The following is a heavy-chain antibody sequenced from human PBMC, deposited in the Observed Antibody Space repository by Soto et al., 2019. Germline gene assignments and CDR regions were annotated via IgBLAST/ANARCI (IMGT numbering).Heavy chain of an antibody. J-gene: IGHJ4*02. CDR1: GFTFSSYS. CDR2: ISSSSSYI. D-gene: IGHD3-3*01. V-gene: IGHV3-21*01. CDR3: ARLDGSLETPWITIFGVVPTERRDFDY. Sequence: GGSLRLSCAASGFTFSSYSMNWVRQAPGKGLEWVSSISSSSSYIYYADSVKGRFTISRDNAKNSLYLQMNSLRAEDTAVYYCARLDGSLETPWITIFGVVPTERRDFDYWGQGTLVTVSS.